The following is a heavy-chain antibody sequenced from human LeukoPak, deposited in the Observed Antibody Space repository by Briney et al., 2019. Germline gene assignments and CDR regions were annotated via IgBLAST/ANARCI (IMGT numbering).Heavy chain of an antibody. CDR1: GFTSSNFA. CDR3: AKANCGSECFYIMDV. D-gene: IGHD3-16*01. J-gene: IGHJ6*02. Sequence: GGSLRLSCAASGFTSSNFAMNWVRQAPGKGPECVSSISGSTGRTYYADSVKGRFTISRDDSKNTVYLEMNNLRAEDTALYFCAKANCGSECFYIMDVWGQGTMVTVSS. CDR2: ISGSTGRT. V-gene: IGHV3-23*01.